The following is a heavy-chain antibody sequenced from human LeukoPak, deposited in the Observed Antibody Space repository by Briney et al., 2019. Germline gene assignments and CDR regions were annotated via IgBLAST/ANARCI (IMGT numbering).Heavy chain of an antibody. V-gene: IGHV1-8*01. CDR3: ARGSSWAVSFDP. CDR1: GYTFTSYD. D-gene: IGHD6-13*01. Sequence: ASVKVSCKASGYTFTSYDINWVRQATGQGLEWMGWMNPNSGNTGYAQKFQGRVTMTRNTSISTAYMELSSLRSEDTAVYYCARGSSWAVSFDPWGQGTLVTVSS. J-gene: IGHJ5*02. CDR2: MNPNSGNT.